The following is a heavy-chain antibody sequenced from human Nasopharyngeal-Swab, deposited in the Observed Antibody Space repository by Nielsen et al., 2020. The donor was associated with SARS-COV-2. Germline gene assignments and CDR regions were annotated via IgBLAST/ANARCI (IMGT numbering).Heavy chain of an antibody. J-gene: IGHJ6*03. D-gene: IGHD5-12*01. CDR2: INHSGST. V-gene: IGHV4-34*01. Sequence: RQAPGKGLEWIGEINHSGSTSYNPSLKSRVTISVDTSKNQFSLKLSSVTAADTAVYYCARGRHIVATILRYYYYMDVWGKGTTVTVSS. CDR3: ARGRHIVATILRYYYYMDV.